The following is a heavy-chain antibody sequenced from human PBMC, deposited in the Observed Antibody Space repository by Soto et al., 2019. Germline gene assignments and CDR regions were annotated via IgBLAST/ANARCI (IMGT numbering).Heavy chain of an antibody. CDR3: ARSLYGDYYYYYYMDV. CDR1: GGSINSYF. CDR2: IYYSGST. V-gene: IGHV4-59*08. D-gene: IGHD4-17*01. Sequence: SETLSLTCTVSGGSINSYFWSWIRQPPGKGLEWIGYIYYSGSTNYNPSLKSRVTISVDTSKNQFSLKLSSVTAADTAVYYCARSLYGDYYYYYYMDVWGKGTTVTVSS. J-gene: IGHJ6*03.